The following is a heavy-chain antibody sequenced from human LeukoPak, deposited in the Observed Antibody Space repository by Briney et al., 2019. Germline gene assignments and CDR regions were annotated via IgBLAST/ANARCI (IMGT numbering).Heavy chain of an antibody. CDR1: GGSISSYY. D-gene: IGHD6-13*01. Sequence: TSETLSLTCTVSGGSISSYYWSWIRQPPGKGLEWIGYIYYSGSTNYNPSLKSRVTISVDTSKNQFSLKLSSVTAADTAVYYCARLKVAAGTYWFDPWGQGTLVTVSS. CDR3: ARLKVAAGTYWFDP. CDR2: IYYSGST. V-gene: IGHV4-59*08. J-gene: IGHJ5*02.